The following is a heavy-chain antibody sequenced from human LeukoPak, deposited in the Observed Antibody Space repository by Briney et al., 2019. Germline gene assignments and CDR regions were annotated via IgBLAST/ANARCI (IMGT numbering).Heavy chain of an antibody. CDR2: IGTAGEI. CDR1: GFTFSSYD. V-gene: IGHV3-13*01. Sequence: GGSLRLSCAASGFTFSSYDIHWVRQATGKGLEWVSGIGTAGEIYYPGSVKGRFTISRENAKNSLYLQMNSLRAGDTAAYYCARAAYSSTWYSRYFDLWGRGTLVTVSS. J-gene: IGHJ2*01. D-gene: IGHD6-13*01. CDR3: ARAAYSSTWYSRYFDL.